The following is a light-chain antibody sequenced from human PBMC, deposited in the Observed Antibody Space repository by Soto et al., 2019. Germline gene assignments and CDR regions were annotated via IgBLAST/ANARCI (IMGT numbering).Light chain of an antibody. V-gene: IGKV1-39*01. J-gene: IGKJ4*01. CDR1: QSISSY. CDR3: QQVNSYPLT. Sequence: DIQMTQSPSSLSASVGDRVTITCRASQSISSYLNWYQQKPGKAPKLLIYTATVLQGGVPSRFSGTGSGTEFILTISSLQPEDFATYYCQQVNSYPLTFGGGTKVDI. CDR2: TAT.